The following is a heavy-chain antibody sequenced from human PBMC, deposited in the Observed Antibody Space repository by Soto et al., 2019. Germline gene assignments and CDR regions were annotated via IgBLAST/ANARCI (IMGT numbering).Heavy chain of an antibody. CDR2: IYYSGST. Sequence: SETLSLTCTVSGGSISSYYWSWIRQPPGKGLEWIGYIYYSGSTNYNPSLKSRVTISVDTSKNQFSLKLSSVTAADTAVYYCAREARPRHYYGSGSRYDAVDIWGQGTMVTVSS. V-gene: IGHV4-59*01. D-gene: IGHD3-10*01. J-gene: IGHJ3*02. CDR1: GGSISSYY. CDR3: AREARPRHYYGSGSRYDAVDI.